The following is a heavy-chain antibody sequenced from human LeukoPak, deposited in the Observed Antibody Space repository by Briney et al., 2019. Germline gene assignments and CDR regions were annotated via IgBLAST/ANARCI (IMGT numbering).Heavy chain of an antibody. CDR1: GCSISSYY. D-gene: IGHD2/OR15-2a*01. CDR3: ARGVEYRNSPFDY. CDR2: IYYSGST. J-gene: IGHJ4*02. V-gene: IGHV4-59*01. Sequence: SETLSLTCTVSGCSISSYYWSWIRQPPGKGLEWIGYIYYSGSTNYNPSLKSRVTISVDTSKNQFSLKLSSVTAADTAVYYCARGVEYRNSPFDYWGQGTLVTVSS.